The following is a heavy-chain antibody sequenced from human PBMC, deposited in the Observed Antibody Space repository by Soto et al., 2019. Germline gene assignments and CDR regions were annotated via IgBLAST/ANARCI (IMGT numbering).Heavy chain of an antibody. J-gene: IGHJ6*02. D-gene: IGHD3-10*01. CDR1: GYTFTSHY. CDR2: INPSST. CDR3: ACSSISALGSYTMDV. Sequence: GASVKVSCKASGYTFTSHYMHWVRRAPGQGLEWMGIINPSSTTYAQRFQGRVTMTRDTSTSTVYMELSSLRSEDTAVYYCACSSISALGSYTMDVWGQGTTVNVS. V-gene: IGHV1-46*03.